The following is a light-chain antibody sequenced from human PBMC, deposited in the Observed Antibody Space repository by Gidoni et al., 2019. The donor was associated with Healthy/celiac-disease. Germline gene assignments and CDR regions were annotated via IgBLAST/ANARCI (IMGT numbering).Light chain of an antibody. V-gene: IGKV3-15*01. J-gene: IGKJ1*01. CDR3: QQYNNWPPWGT. CDR2: GAS. Sequence: EIVMTQSPATLSVSPGERATLSCRASQSVSSNLAWYQQKPGQAPRLLIYGASTRATGIPARFSGSGSGTEFTLTISSLQSEYFAVYYCQQYNNWPPWGTFGQGTKVEIK. CDR1: QSVSSN.